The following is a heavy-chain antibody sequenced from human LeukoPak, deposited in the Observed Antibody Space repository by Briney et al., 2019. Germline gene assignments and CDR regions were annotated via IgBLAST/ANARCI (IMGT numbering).Heavy chain of an antibody. V-gene: IGHV3-23*01. CDR3: ARSGSGWFDY. D-gene: IGHD6-19*01. CDR1: GFTFSSYA. CDR2: ISGRGGST. J-gene: IGHJ4*02. Sequence: GASLRLSCAASGFTFSSYAMSWVRQAPGKGLEWVSAISGRGGSTYYADSVKGRFTISRDSSKNTLYLQMNSLRVEDTAMYYCARSGSGWFDYWGQGTLVTVSS.